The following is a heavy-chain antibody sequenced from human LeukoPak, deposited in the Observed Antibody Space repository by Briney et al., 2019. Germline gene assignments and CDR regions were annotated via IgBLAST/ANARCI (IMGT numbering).Heavy chain of an antibody. CDR2: IIPIFGTA. CDR1: GYTLTELS. J-gene: IGHJ4*02. V-gene: IGHV1-69*13. CDR3: ARSDYYDSSGYYYYFDY. Sequence: SVKVSCKVSGYTLTELSMHWVRQAPGKGLEWMGGIIPIFGTANYAQKFQGRVTITADESTSTAYMELSSLRSEDTAVYYCARSDYYDSSGYYYYFDYWGQGTLVTVSS. D-gene: IGHD3-22*01.